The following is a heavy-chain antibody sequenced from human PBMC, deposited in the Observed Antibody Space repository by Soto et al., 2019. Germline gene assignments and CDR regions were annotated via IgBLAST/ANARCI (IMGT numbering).Heavy chain of an antibody. Sequence: VQLLESGGGLVQPGESLRLSCAASGFTFSSYAMSWVRQAPGKGLEWVSVISGSDDSTYYADSVKGRFTISRDNSKNTLYLPMNSLRAADTAVYYCAKMSSSSTFAYWGQGTLVTVSS. CDR1: GFTFSSYA. V-gene: IGHV3-23*01. J-gene: IGHJ4*02. D-gene: IGHD6-6*01. CDR2: ISGSDDST. CDR3: AKMSSSSTFAY.